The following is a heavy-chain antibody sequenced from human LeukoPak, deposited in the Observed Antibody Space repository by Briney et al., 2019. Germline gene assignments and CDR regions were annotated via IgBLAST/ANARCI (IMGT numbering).Heavy chain of an antibody. D-gene: IGHD2-2*01. Sequence: GGSLRLSCAASGFTFSSYSMNWVRQAPGKGLEWVSSISSSSSYIYYADSVKGRFTISRDNAKNSLYLQMNSLRAEDTAVYYCARDPFSRPAAQGNWFDPWGQGTLVTVSS. V-gene: IGHV3-21*01. CDR3: ARDPFSRPAAQGNWFDP. CDR1: GFTFSSYS. J-gene: IGHJ5*02. CDR2: ISSSSSYI.